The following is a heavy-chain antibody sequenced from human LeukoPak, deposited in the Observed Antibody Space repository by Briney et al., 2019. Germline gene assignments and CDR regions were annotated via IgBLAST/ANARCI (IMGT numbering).Heavy chain of an antibody. Sequence: PGGSLRLSCAASGFTFSSYAMHWVRQAPGKGLEWVSVIYSGGSTYYADSVKGRFTISRDNSKNTLYLQMNSLRAEDTAVYYCARDCSGGSCPFQHWGQGTLVTVSS. V-gene: IGHV3-66*01. CDR2: IYSGGST. J-gene: IGHJ1*01. CDR1: GFTFSSYA. D-gene: IGHD2-15*01. CDR3: ARDCSGGSCPFQH.